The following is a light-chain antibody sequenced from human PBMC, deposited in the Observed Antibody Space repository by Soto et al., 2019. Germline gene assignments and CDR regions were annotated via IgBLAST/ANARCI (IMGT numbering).Light chain of an antibody. Sequence: EDLLTQSPVTLSLSPGERATLSCRASQSVSGYLSWYQQKPGQAPRLLIFDATNRATGVPARFSGSGSGTDFTLTISSLEPEDFAVYYCQQRDSGPPYNFGQGTKLEIK. J-gene: IGKJ2*01. CDR1: QSVSGY. CDR2: DAT. V-gene: IGKV3-11*01. CDR3: QQRDSGPPYN.